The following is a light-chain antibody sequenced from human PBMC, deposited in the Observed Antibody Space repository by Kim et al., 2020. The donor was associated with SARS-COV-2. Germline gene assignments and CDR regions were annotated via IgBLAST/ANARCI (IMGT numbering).Light chain of an antibody. Sequence: QSALTQPASVSGSPGQSITISCSGSSSDVGRYNLVSWYQRHPGKAPQVIIFEVDKRPSGVSNRFSGSKSGNTASLTISGLQAEDEADYYCYSYAGSDTSIFGGGTQLTVL. V-gene: IGLV2-23*02. CDR3: YSYAGSDTSI. J-gene: IGLJ2*01. CDR2: EVD. CDR1: SSDVGRYNL.